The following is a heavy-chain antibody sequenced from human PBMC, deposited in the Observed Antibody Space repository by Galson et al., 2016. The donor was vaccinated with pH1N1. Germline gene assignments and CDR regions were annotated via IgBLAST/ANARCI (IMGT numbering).Heavy chain of an antibody. CDR1: GFPFSSYA. J-gene: IGHJ6*02. Sequence: SLRLSCAASGFPFSSYAMHWVRQAPGKGLAWVAVVSYDGKNKYLADSVKGRFTIPRDNSKNTVYLHMNSLGPDDTAVYYCSRVFEEYFLYGMDVWGQGTTVIVSS. D-gene: IGHD2/OR15-2a*01. CDR2: VSYDGKNK. CDR3: SRVFEEYFLYGMDV. V-gene: IGHV3-30*04.